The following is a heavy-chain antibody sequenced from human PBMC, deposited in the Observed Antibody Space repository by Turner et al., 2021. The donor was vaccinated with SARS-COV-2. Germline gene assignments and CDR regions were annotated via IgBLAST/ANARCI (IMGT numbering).Heavy chain of an antibody. Sequence: QVQLVQSGAAVETPRSSLKVSCKASGYTFPSFYMHWVRQAPGQGLEWMGRINPSGGSTNYAQKFQGRVTMTRDTSTSTVYMELSSLRSEDTAVYYCASSLPAPGGVPGRLNYWGQGALVTVSS. V-gene: IGHV1-46*01. J-gene: IGHJ4*02. CDR2: INPSGGST. D-gene: IGHD2-8*02. CDR1: GYTFPSFY. CDR3: ASSLPAPGGVPGRLNY.